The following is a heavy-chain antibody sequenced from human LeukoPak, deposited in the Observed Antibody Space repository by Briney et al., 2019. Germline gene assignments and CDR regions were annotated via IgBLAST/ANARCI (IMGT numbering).Heavy chain of an antibody. Sequence: GESLKVSCKASGYTFTSYGISWVRQAPGQGLELMGWISAYNGNTNYAQKLQGRVTMTTDTSTSTAYMELRSLRSDDTAVYYCARDSRFLFGGESRYFDYWGQGTLVTVSS. CDR2: ISAYNGNT. CDR1: GYTFTSYG. J-gene: IGHJ4*02. D-gene: IGHD3-16*01. CDR3: ARDSRFLFGGESRYFDY. V-gene: IGHV1-18*01.